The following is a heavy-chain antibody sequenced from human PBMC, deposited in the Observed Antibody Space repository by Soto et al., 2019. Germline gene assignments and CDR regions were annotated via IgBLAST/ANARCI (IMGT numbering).Heavy chain of an antibody. J-gene: IGHJ6*02. CDR2: ISYDGSNK. D-gene: IGHD6-19*01. Sequence: QVQLVESGGGVVQPGRSLRLSCAASGFTFSSYAMHWVRQAPGKGLEWVAVISYDGSNKYYADSVKGRFTISRDNSKNTLYLQMNSLRAEDTAVYYCARDVAVAGSLLYYYYGMDVWGQGTTVTVSS. CDR1: GFTFSSYA. CDR3: ARDVAVAGSLLYYYYGMDV. V-gene: IGHV3-30-3*01.